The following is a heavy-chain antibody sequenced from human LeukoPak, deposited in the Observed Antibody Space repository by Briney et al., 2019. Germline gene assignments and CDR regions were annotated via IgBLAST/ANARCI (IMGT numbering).Heavy chain of an antibody. CDR1: GGSISSYY. CDR2: IYYSGST. Sequence: SETLSLTCTVPGGSISSYYWSWIRQPPGKGLEWIGYIYYSGSTNYNPSLKSRVTISVDTSKNQFSLKLSSVTAADTAVYYCARHGTYSSGWWEGYYGMDVWGQGTTVTVSS. D-gene: IGHD6-19*01. V-gene: IGHV4-59*01. J-gene: IGHJ6*02. CDR3: ARHGTYSSGWWEGYYGMDV.